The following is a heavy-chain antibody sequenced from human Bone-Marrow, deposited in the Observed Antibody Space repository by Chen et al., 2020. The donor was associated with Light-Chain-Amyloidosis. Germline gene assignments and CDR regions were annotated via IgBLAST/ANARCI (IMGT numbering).Heavy chain of an antibody. CDR3: ARRRDGYNFDY. CDR1: GYTFPNYW. V-gene: IGHV5-51*01. Sequence: VKKPGESLKISCKGSGYTFPNYWIGWVRQMPGKGLEWMGVIYPDDSDARYSPSFEGQVTISADKSITPAYLQWRSLKASDTAMYYCARRRDGYNFDYWGQGTLVTVSS. D-gene: IGHD5-12*01. CDR2: IYPDDSDA. J-gene: IGHJ4*02.